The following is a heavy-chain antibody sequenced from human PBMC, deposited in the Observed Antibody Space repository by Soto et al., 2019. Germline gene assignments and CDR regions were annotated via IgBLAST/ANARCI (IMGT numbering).Heavy chain of an antibody. J-gene: IGHJ6*03. CDR2: FDPEDGET. V-gene: IGHV1-24*01. CDR3: AILPSGGRVPGSLPLNYYYYMDV. Sequence: ASVKVSCKVSGYTLTELSMHWVRQAPGKGLEWMGGFDPEDGETIYAQKFQGRVTMTEDTSTDTAYMELSSLRSEDTAVDYCAILPSGGRVPGSLPLNYYYYMDVWGKGTTVTVSS. CDR1: GYTLTELS. D-gene: IGHD5-12*01.